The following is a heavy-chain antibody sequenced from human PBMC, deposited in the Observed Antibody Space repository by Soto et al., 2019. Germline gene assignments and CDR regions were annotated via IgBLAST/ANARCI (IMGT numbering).Heavy chain of an antibody. CDR2: IIPIFGTA. Sequence: QVQLVQSGAEVKKPGSSVKVSCKASGGTFSSYAISWVRQAPGQGLEWMGGIIPIFGTANYAQKFQGRVTITADESMSTAYMELSSLRSEDTAVYYCARSSDSSGWYLYYGMDVWGQGTTVTVSS. CDR1: GGTFSSYA. J-gene: IGHJ6*02. D-gene: IGHD6-19*01. CDR3: ARSSDSSGWYLYYGMDV. V-gene: IGHV1-69*01.